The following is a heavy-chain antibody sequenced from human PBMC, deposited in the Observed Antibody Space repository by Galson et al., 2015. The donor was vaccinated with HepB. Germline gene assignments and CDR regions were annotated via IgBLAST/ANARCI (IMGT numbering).Heavy chain of an antibody. V-gene: IGHV6-1*01. D-gene: IGHD3-3*01. CDR1: GDSVSSNSAA. J-gene: IGHJ6*02. Sequence: CAISGDSVSSNSAAWNWIRQSPSRGLEWLGRTYYRSKWYNDYAVSVKSRITINPDTSKNQFSLQLNSVTPEDTAVYYCARDRSATIFGVVWVKYYYYYGMDVWGQGTTVTVSS. CDR3: ARDRSATIFGVVWVKYYYYYGMDV. CDR2: TYYRSKWYN.